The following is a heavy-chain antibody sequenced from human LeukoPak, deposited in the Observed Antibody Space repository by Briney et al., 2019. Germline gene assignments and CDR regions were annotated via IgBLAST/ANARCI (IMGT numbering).Heavy chain of an antibody. Sequence: PGGSLRLSCAASGFTFSSYGMHWVRQAPGKGLEWVAVISYDGSNKYYADSGKGRFTIYRVNTKNTLYQQMNRQRAEDTAVYYCAKDLGGPSDYWGREPWSPSP. CDR3: AKDLGGPSDY. D-gene: IGHD3-16*01. V-gene: IGHV3-30*18. J-gene: IGHJ4*02. CDR1: GFTFSSYG. CDR2: ISYDGSNK.